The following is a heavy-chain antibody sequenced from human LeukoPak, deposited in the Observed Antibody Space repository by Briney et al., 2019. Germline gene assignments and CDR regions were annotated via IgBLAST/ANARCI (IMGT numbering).Heavy chain of an antibody. CDR1: GYTFTSYD. Sequence: ASVKVSCKASGYTFTSYDINWVRQATGQGLEWMGWMNPNSGNTGYAQKFQGRVTMTRSTSISTAYMELSSLRSEDTAVYYCATTVTTSSFGDWFDPWGQGTLVTVSS. CDR2: MNPNSGNT. V-gene: IGHV1-8*01. D-gene: IGHD4-17*01. J-gene: IGHJ5*02. CDR3: ATTVTTSSFGDWFDP.